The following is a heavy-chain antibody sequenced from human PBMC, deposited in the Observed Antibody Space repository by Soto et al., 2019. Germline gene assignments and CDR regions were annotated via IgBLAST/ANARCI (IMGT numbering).Heavy chain of an antibody. J-gene: IGHJ4*02. CDR1: GGSISSYY. Sequence: SETLSLTCTVSGGSISSYYWSWIRQPPGKGLEWIGYIYYSGNTYYNPSLKSRVTMSMDASKNQFSLTLSSVAVADTAVYYCSRLTNARPGDDWGQGTLVTVSS. CDR2: IYYSGNT. D-gene: IGHD2-2*01. V-gene: IGHV4-59*04. CDR3: SRLTNARPGDD.